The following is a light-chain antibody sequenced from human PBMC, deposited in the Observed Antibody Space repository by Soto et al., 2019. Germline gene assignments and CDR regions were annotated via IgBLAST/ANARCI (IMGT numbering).Light chain of an antibody. CDR3: SSYTSSSHP. J-gene: IGLJ1*01. Sequence: QSALTQPASVSGSPGQSITISCTGTSSDVGGYNYVSWYQQHPGKAPKLMIYEVSNRPSGVSNRFSGSKSGNTASLTISGLQAEDEADYYRSSYTSSSHPFGTGTKLTVL. V-gene: IGLV2-14*01. CDR2: EVS. CDR1: SSDVGGYNY.